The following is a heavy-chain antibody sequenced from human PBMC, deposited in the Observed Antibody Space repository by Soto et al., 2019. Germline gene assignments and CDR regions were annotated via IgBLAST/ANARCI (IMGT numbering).Heavy chain of an antibody. CDR2: TYYRSKWYN. CDR3: ARSGAKEYDSSGYYYETASLDY. V-gene: IGHV6-1*01. CDR1: GDSVSSNSAA. D-gene: IGHD3-22*01. Sequence: SQTLSLTCAISGDSVSSNSAAWNWIRQSPSRGLEWLGRTYYRSKWYNDYAVSVKSRITINPDTSKNQFSLQLNSVTPEDTAVYYCARSGAKEYDSSGYYYETASLDYWGQGTLVTVSS. J-gene: IGHJ4*02.